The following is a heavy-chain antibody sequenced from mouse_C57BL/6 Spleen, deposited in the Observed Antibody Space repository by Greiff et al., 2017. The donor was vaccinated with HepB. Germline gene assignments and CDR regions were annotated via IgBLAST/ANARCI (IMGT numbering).Heavy chain of an antibody. CDR3: ARSGYDYPWFAY. CDR2: IYPGDGDT. D-gene: IGHD2-4*01. J-gene: IGHJ3*01. V-gene: IGHV1-82*01. CDR1: GYAFSSSW. Sequence: VQLQQSGPELVKPGASVKISCKASGYAFSSSWMNWVKQRPGKGLEWIGRIYPGDGDTNYNGKFKGKATLTADKSSSTAYMQLSSLTSEDSAVYFCARSGYDYPWFAYWGQGTLVTVSA.